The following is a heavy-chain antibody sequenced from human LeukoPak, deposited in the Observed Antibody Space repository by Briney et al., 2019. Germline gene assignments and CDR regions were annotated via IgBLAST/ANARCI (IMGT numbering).Heavy chain of an antibody. J-gene: IGHJ5*02. CDR1: GYTFSSYG. Sequence: ASVKVSCKASGYTFSSYGISWVRQAPGQGLEWMGWISGYNDNTKYYAQKLQGRVTMTTDTSTSTAYMELRSLRSDDTAVYYCARDTKRSRARWENLGFDPWGQGTLVTVPS. V-gene: IGHV1-18*01. CDR3: ARDTKRSRARWENLGFDP. D-gene: IGHD1-26*01. CDR2: ISGYNDNT.